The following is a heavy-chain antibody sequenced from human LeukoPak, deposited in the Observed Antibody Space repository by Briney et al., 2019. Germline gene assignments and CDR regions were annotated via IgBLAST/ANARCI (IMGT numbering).Heavy chain of an antibody. V-gene: IGHV4-39*01. D-gene: IGHD3-10*01. CDR2: IYYSGST. CDR1: GFTFSSYW. J-gene: IGHJ4*02. Sequence: GSLRLSCAASGFTFSSYWMSWVRQPPGKGLEWIGSIYYSGSTYYNPSLKSRVTISVDTSKNQFSPKLSSVTAADTAVYYCARQTTMVRGLPRTFDYWGQGTLVTVSS. CDR3: ARQTTMVRGLPRTFDY.